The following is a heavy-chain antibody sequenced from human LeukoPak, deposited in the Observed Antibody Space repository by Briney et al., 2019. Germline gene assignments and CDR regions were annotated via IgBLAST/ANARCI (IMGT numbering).Heavy chain of an antibody. J-gene: IGHJ4*02. Sequence: SETLSPTCAVYGGSFSGYYWSWIRQPPGKGLEWIGEINHSGSTNYNPSLKSRVTISVDTSKNQFSLKLSSVTAADTAVYYCARGMAEYSSSSEGLYHLYYLDYWGQGTLVTVSS. CDR3: ARGMAEYSSSSEGLYHLYYLDY. D-gene: IGHD6-6*01. V-gene: IGHV4-34*01. CDR2: INHSGST. CDR1: GGSFSGYY.